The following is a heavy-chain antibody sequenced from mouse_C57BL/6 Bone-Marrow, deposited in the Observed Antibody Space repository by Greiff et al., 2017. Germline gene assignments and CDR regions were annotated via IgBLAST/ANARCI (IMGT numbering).Heavy chain of an antibody. CDR3: TRVTTVAPYYFDD. D-gene: IGHD1-1*01. V-gene: IGHV1-5*01. J-gene: IGHJ2*01. Sequence: EVKLVESGTVLARPGASVKMSCKTSGYTFTSYWMHWVKQRPGQGLEWIGAIYPGNSDTSYNQKFKGKAKLTAVTSASTAYMELSSLTNEDSAVYYCTRVTTVAPYYFDDWGQGTTLTVSS. CDR2: IYPGNSDT. CDR1: GYTFTSYW.